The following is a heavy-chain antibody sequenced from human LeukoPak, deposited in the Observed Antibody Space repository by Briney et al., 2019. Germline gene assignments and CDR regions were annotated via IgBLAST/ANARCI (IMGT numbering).Heavy chain of an antibody. Sequence: GGSLRLSCTVSGLRFDSYGMSWVRQAPGKGLEWVSAIGGRGADTFYAESVKGRFTISRDNSKSTLYLQMNSLGTEDTAIYYCAKHGSTSWLQYFYSYMDVWGKGTTVTVSS. D-gene: IGHD5-24*01. CDR3: AKHGSTSWLQYFYSYMDV. CDR2: IGGRGADT. J-gene: IGHJ6*03. V-gene: IGHV3-23*01. CDR1: GLRFDSYG.